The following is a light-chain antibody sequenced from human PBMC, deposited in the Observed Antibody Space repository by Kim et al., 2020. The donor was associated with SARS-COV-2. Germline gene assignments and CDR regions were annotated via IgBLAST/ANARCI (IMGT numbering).Light chain of an antibody. V-gene: IGLV4-69*01. Sequence: VKLTCTLRRGHSNYAIAWHQQQPEKGPRYLMKVNIDGSHSKGDGIPDRFSGSSSGTERYLTLSSLQSEDEADFYCQAWGTDINWVFGGGTQLTVL. J-gene: IGLJ3*02. CDR2: VNIDGSH. CDR3: QAWGTDINWV. CDR1: RGHSNYA.